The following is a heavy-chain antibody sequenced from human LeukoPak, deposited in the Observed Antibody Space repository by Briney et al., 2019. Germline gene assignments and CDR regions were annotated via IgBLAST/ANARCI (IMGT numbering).Heavy chain of an antibody. CDR1: GFTFSTSW. Sequence: GGSVRLSCADSGFTFSTSWMAWVRQAPGKGLEWVANIKEDGSAKNYVGSVKGRFTVSRDNAKKSVYLEMNSLRAVDTAVYYCARDRAYNRFDYWGQGTLVTVSS. D-gene: IGHD5-24*01. V-gene: IGHV3-7*01. J-gene: IGHJ4*02. CDR2: IKEDGSAK. CDR3: ARDRAYNRFDY.